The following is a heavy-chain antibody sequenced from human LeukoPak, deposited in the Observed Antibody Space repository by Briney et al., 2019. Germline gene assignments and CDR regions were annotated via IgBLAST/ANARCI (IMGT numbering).Heavy chain of an antibody. J-gene: IGHJ4*02. V-gene: IGHV3-30*01. D-gene: IGHD3-10*01. CDR3: ASGYYIVF. CDR2: ISYDGRTI. CDR1: GFTFSSYA. Sequence: GRSLRLSCAASGFTFSSYAMHWVRQAPDKGLEWVAVISYDGRTIYYADSVRGRFTISRDNCKNTLYLQMNSLRADDSAVYFCASGYYIVFWGQGTLVTVSS.